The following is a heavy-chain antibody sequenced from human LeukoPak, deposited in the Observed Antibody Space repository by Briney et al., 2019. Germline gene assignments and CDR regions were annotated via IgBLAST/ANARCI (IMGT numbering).Heavy chain of an antibody. J-gene: IGHJ4*02. V-gene: IGHV3-74*01. CDR3: ARDNAGIAVAGTGGN. D-gene: IGHD6-19*01. CDR2: INSDGSST. Sequence: GGSLRLSCAASGFTFSSYWMHWVRQAPGKGLVWVSRINSDGSSTSYADSVKGRFTISRDNAKNTLYLQMNSLRAEDTAVYYCARDNAGIAVAGTGGNWGQGTLVTVSS. CDR1: GFTFSSYW.